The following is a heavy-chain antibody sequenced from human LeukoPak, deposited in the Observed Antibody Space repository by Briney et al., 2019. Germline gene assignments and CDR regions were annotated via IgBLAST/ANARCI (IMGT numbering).Heavy chain of an antibody. D-gene: IGHD4-17*01. J-gene: IGHJ4*02. CDR1: GGSISSYY. CDR2: IYYSGST. V-gene: IGHV4-59*01. Sequence: PSETLSLTCTVSGGSISSYYWSWIRQPPGKGLEWIGYIYYSGSTNYNPSLKSRVTISVDTSKNQFSLKLSSVTAADTAVYYCAGVLVGSDYGDLKMYYFDYWGQGTLATVSS. CDR3: AGVLVGSDYGDLKMYYFDY.